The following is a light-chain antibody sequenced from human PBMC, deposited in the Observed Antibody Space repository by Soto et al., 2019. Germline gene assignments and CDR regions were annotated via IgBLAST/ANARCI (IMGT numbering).Light chain of an antibody. Sequence: IQLTQSPSSLSASMGDRVTITCRASQSVRNWLAWYQQKPGKAPKSLIYATSILQIGVPSRFSGGGSGTDFTLTINSLQPEDVATYYCQQYDNFPPTFGGGTKVEIK. CDR2: ATS. V-gene: IGKV1D-16*01. CDR1: QSVRNW. CDR3: QQYDNFPPT. J-gene: IGKJ4*01.